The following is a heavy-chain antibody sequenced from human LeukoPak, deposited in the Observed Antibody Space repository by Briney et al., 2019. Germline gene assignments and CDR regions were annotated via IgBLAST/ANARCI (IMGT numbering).Heavy chain of an antibody. J-gene: IGHJ4*02. D-gene: IGHD1-14*01. CDR1: GFTYVDYV. CDR2: ISGDGGST. V-gene: IGHV3-43*02. Sequence: GWSLRLSCAACGFTYVDYVIHWVRHAPGRGREWVSLISGDGGSTNYADSVKGRFTISRDNSKKSLYLQMNSLRTEDTALYYCAGSLTGYFDYWGQGTLVTVSS. CDR3: AGSLTGYFDY.